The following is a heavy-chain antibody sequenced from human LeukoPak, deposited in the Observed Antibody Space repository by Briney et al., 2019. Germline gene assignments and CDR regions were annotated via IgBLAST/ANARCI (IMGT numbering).Heavy chain of an antibody. CDR1: GFTFSSYT. V-gene: IGHV3-21*01. D-gene: IGHD2-2*01. Sequence: PGGSLRLSCAASGFTFSSYTINWVRQAPGKGLEWVSSISGSSTFIYYADSLKGRFTISRDNAKNSLYLQMNSLRAEDTAVYYCARSEIYCSSTSCLGNYWGQGTLVTVSS. CDR3: ARSEIYCSSTSCLGNY. CDR2: ISGSSTFI. J-gene: IGHJ4*02.